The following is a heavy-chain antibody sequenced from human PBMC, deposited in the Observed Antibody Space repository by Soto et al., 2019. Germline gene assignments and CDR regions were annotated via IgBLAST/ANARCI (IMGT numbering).Heavy chain of an antibody. V-gene: IGHV3-23*01. CDR1: GFTFSSYA. Sequence: GGSLRLSCAASGFTFSSYAMSWVRQAPGKGLEWVSAISGSGGSTYYADSVKGRFTISRDNSKNTLYLQMNSLRAEDTAVYYCVKAKPSGITDHSDAFDIWGQGTMVTVSS. D-gene: IGHD3-16*01. J-gene: IGHJ3*02. CDR2: ISGSGGST. CDR3: VKAKPSGITDHSDAFDI.